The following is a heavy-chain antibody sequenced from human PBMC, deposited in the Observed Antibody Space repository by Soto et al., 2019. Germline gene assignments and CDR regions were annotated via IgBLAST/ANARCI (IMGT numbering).Heavy chain of an antibody. D-gene: IGHD6-13*01. CDR2: ISYDGSNK. Sequence: LRLSCAASGFTFSSYGMHWVRQAPGKGLEWVAVISYDGSNKYYADSVKGRFTISRDNSKNTLYLQMNSLRAEDTAVYYCAKGHSSWNDIWGQGTLVTVSS. CDR3: AKGHSSWNDI. V-gene: IGHV3-30*18. J-gene: IGHJ4*02. CDR1: GFTFSSYG.